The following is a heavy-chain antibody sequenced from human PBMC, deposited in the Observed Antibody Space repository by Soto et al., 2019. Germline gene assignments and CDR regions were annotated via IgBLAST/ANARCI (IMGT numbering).Heavy chain of an antibody. V-gene: IGHV4-31*03. J-gene: IGHJ6*02. Sequence: TLSLTCSVSGGSIGSVGHYWTWIRQQPGKGLEWIGYIYYSGSTDYNPSLKSRVTISVDRSRNQFSLNLSSVTAADTAIYYCARESGGYDSSTRYGLDVWGQGTTVTVSS. CDR3: ARESGGYDSSTRYGLDV. D-gene: IGHD6-25*01. CDR1: GGSIGSVGHY. CDR2: IYYSGST.